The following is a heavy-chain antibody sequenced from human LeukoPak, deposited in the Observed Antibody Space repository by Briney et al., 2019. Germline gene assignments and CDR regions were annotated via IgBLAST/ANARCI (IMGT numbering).Heavy chain of an antibody. CDR1: EFTFSSYG. V-gene: IGHV3-33*01. CDR2: IWYDGSNK. J-gene: IGHJ4*02. D-gene: IGHD3-3*01. CDR3: ARDRADFWSGPFFDY. Sequence: PGGSLRLSCAASEFTFSSYGMHWVRQAPGKGLEWVAVIWYDGSNKYYADSVKGRFTISRDNSKNTLYLQMNSLRAEDTAVYYCARDRADFWSGPFFDYWGQGTLVTVSS.